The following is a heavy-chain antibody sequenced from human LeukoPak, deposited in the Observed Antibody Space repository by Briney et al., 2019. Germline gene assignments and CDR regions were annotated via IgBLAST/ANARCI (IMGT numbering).Heavy chain of an antibody. CDR1: GGTFSSYA. CDR3: ARDLDRIAAARGVDY. V-gene: IGHV1-69*04. D-gene: IGHD6-13*01. CDR2: IIPILGIA. Sequence: GSSVKVSCKASGGTFSSYAISWVRQAPGQGLEWMGRIIPILGIANYAQKFQGRVTITADKSTSTAYMELSSLRSEDTAVYYCARDLDRIAAARGVDYWGQGTLVTVSS. J-gene: IGHJ4*02.